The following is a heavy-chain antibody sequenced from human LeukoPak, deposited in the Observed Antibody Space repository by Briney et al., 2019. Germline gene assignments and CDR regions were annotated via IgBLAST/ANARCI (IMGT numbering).Heavy chain of an antibody. V-gene: IGHV3-9*01. D-gene: IGHD6-13*01. CDR2: ISWNSGII. CDR1: GFTFDDYA. Sequence: GGSLRLSCAASGFTFDDYAMHWVRQAPGKGLEWVSGISWNSGIIGYADSVKGRFTISRDNAKNSLYLQMNSLRAEDTAVYYCARGKLQAAAGRPWFDPWGQGTLVTVSS. J-gene: IGHJ5*02. CDR3: ARGKLQAAAGRPWFDP.